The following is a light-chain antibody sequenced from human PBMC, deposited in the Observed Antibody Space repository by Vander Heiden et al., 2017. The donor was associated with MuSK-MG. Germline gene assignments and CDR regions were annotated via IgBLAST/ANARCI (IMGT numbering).Light chain of an antibody. CDR3: QQYGGSVS. CDR2: GAS. V-gene: IGKV3-20*01. CDR1: QSGSSSY. Sequence: EIVLTQSPGTLSLSPGERATLSCRASQSGSSSYLAWYQQKPGQAPRLLIYGASSGSGTDFTLTISRLEPEDSAVYYWQQYGGSVSFGGGTKVEIK. J-gene: IGKJ4*01.